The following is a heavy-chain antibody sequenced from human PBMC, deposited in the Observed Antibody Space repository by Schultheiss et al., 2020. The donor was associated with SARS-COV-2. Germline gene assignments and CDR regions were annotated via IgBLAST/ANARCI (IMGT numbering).Heavy chain of an antibody. CDR2: LYSRGTT. CDR1: GGSISSSSSY. Sequence: SETLSLTCTVSGGSISSSSSYWGWIRQPPGKGLEWIGSLYSRGTTYYNPSLKSRVTISVDTSKNQFSLKVTSVTAADTAVYYCARGPVEGRFYFDYWGQGTLVTVSS. J-gene: IGHJ4*02. CDR3: ARGPVEGRFYFDY. V-gene: IGHV4-39*01.